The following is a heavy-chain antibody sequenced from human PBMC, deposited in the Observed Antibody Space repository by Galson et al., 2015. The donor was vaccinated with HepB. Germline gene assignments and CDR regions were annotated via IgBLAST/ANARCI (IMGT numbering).Heavy chain of an antibody. Sequence: SLRLSCAASGFIFSSYSMNWVRQAPGKGLEWVSSISESRNYVHYTDSVKGRFTISRDNAKNSPFLQMDSLRAEDTAVYYCARTNTTSRYYYALDVWGQGTTVTVSS. V-gene: IGHV3-21*03. CDR2: ISESRNYV. D-gene: IGHD1-1*01. CDR1: GFIFSSYS. CDR3: ARTNTTSRYYYALDV. J-gene: IGHJ6*02.